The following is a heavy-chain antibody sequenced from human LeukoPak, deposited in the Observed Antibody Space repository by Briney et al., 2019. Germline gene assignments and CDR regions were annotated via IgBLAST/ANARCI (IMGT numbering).Heavy chain of an antibody. Sequence: PGGSLRLPCAASGFTFSSYAMSWVRQPPGKGLNWVSSISGSGGNTFYADSVKGRFTISRDNSKNTLYLQMNSLRAEDTAVYYCARDWPSEWQHLPDYDAVDIWGQGTMVTVSS. J-gene: IGHJ3*02. D-gene: IGHD6-13*01. V-gene: IGHV3-23*01. CDR3: ARDWPSEWQHLPDYDAVDI. CDR2: ISGSGGNT. CDR1: GFTFSSYA.